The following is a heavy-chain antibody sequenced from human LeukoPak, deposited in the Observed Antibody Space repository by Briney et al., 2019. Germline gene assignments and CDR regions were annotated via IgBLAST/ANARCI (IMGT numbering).Heavy chain of an antibody. J-gene: IGHJ4*02. CDR3: ARGTGRRLWNFDY. CDR2: INPIFHTP. Sequence: ASVKVSCKASGGTFSSHAISWVRQAPGQGLEWMGVINPIFHTPTYAKKFQGRLTITKDESMSTASMDLSSLISEDTAVYYCARGTGRRLWNFDYWGQGTLVTVSS. CDR1: GGTFSSHA. V-gene: IGHV1-69*05. D-gene: IGHD5-18*01.